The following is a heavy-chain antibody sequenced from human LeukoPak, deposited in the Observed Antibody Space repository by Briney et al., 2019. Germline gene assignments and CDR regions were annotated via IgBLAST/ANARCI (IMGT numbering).Heavy chain of an antibody. CDR3: ARGCSGGSCYSKVWFDP. D-gene: IGHD2-15*01. J-gene: IGHJ5*02. Sequence: ASVKVSCKASGYTFTGYYMHWVRQAPGQGLEWMGWINPNSGGTNYAQKFQGRVTMTRDTSISTAYMELSSLRSEDAAVYYCARGCSGGSCYSKVWFDPWGQGTLVTVSS. V-gene: IGHV1-2*02. CDR1: GYTFTGYY. CDR2: INPNSGGT.